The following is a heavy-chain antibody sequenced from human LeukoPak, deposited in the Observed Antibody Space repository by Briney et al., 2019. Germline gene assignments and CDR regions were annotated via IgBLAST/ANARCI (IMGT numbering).Heavy chain of an antibody. D-gene: IGHD1-26*01. CDR3: ARVVGSTSWFAS. V-gene: IGHV4-31*03. CDR1: GDLIIGAPYY. J-gene: IGHJ5*01. CDR2: TYDSGNT. Sequence: PSETLSLTCSVSGDLIIGAPYYWSWVRQHPGKGLEWIAYTYDSGNTYYNPSLKSRTTLSVDTSKNQFSLNLTSVTAADTAVYFCARVVGSTSWFASWGQGTLVTVSS.